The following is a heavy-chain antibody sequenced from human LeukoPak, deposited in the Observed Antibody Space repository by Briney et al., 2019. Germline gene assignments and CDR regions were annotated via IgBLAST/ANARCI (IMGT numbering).Heavy chain of an antibody. J-gene: IGHJ3*02. CDR2: IYYSGST. CDR3: ARHSSYYEYLDI. V-gene: IGHV4-59*08. D-gene: IGHD3-16*01. CDR1: GGSFSTYF. Sequence: SETLSPTCSVSGGSFSTYFWSWRRQPPGKGLEWIGYIYYSGSTDYNPSLKSRVTILVDTSKNQFSLKLSSVTAADTALYYCARHSSYYEYLDITGQGKLVTVSS.